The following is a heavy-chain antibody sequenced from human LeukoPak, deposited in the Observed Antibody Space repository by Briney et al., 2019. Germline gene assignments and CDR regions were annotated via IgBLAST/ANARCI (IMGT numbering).Heavy chain of an antibody. J-gene: IGHJ6*02. CDR3: ARGRGYSSGWYNYYYYGMDV. CDR2: IYYSGST. Sequence: SETLSLTCTVSGGSISSSSYYWGWIRQPPGKGLEWIGSIYYSGSTYYNPSLKSRVTISVDTSKNQFSLKLSSVTAADTAVYYCARGRGYSSGWYNYYYYGMDVWGQGTTVTVSS. CDR1: GGSISSSSYY. D-gene: IGHD6-19*01. V-gene: IGHV4-39*01.